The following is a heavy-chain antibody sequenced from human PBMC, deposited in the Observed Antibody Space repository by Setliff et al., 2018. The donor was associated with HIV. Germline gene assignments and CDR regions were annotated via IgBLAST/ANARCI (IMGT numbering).Heavy chain of an antibody. J-gene: IGHJ6*03. D-gene: IGHD5-12*01. CDR3: ARGGDSGYDWTPYYYYYYMDV. CDR1: SGSVSRSDYY. Sequence: SETLSLTCTVSSGSVSRSDYYWGWIRQTPGKGLEWIGSIYWSGLTFYNPSLKSRVTISVDTSKNQFSLKLSSVTAADTAVYYCARGGDSGYDWTPYYYYYYMDVWGKGTTVTVSS. CDR2: IYWSGLT. V-gene: IGHV4-39*07.